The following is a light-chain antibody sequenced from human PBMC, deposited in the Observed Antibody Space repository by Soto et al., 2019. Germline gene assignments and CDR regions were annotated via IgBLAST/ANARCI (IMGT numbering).Light chain of an antibody. CDR1: PSIRIY. Sequence: DIQMIQSPSSLSASVGDRFTISCLAIPSIRIYLNWYEHKSGKAPKLLIYTASRLQSGVPSRFSGSGSGSDVTLTISSLQPEDYEPYYCQQLNSYPLTFGGGTKVDIK. V-gene: IGKV1-39*01. CDR3: QQLNSYPLT. J-gene: IGKJ4*01. CDR2: TAS.